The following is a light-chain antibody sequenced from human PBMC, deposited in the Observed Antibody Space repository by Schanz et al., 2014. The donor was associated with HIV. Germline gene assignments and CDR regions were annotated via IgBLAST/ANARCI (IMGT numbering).Light chain of an antibody. J-gene: IGLJ2*01. CDR2: ANY. CDR3: ATWDSALREVV. CDR1: NSNIGNNY. Sequence: QSVLTQPPSVSAAPGQKVTISCSGSNSNIGNNYVSWYQQFPGTAPKLLIFANYQRPSEIPDRFSGSKTGTSGTLAISGLQTGDEADYYCATWDSALREVVFGGGTKLTVL. V-gene: IGLV1-51*01.